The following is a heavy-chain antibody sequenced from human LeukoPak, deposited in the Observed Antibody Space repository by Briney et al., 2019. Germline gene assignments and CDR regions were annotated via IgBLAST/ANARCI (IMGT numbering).Heavy chain of an antibody. D-gene: IGHD6-13*01. CDR1: GGSISSSSYY. J-gene: IGHJ5*02. CDR3: ARDTAAAGTGWFDP. V-gene: IGHV4-39*07. CDR2: IYYSGST. Sequence: SETLSLTCTVSGGSISSSSYYWGWIRQPPGKGLEWIGSIYYSGSTYYNPSLKSRVTISVDTSKNQFSLKLSSVTAADTAVYYCARDTAAAGTGWFDPWGQGTLVTVSS.